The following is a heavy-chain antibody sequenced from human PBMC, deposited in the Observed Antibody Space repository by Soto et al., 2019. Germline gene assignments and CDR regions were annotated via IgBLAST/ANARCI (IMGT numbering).Heavy chain of an antibody. CDR3: SKDRGRYCSGGSCYSLDY. D-gene: IGHD2-15*01. CDR2: ISYEGSNK. J-gene: IGHJ4*02. V-gene: IGHV3-30*18. CDR1: GFTFSSYG. Sequence: QVQLVESGGGVVQPGRSLRLSCAASGFTFSSYGMHWVRQAPGKGLEWVAVISYEGSNKYYADSVKGRFTISRDNSKNTLYLPMNSLRAEDTAVYYCSKDRGRYCSGGSCYSLDYWGQGTLVTVSS.